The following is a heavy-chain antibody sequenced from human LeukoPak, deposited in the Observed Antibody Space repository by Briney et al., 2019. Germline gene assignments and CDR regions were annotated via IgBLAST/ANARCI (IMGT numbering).Heavy chain of an antibody. CDR1: GFTFSSYG. D-gene: IGHD2-15*01. CDR3: ARDVEGFSYCNYYYYYGMDV. CDR2: ITSGSENT. Sequence: GGSLRLSCAASGFTFSSYGMNWVRQAPGKGLEWVSSITSGSENTYHVDSLKGRFTISRDNAKNSLYLQINSLRAEDTAVYYCARDVEGFSYCNYYYYYGMDVWGQGTTVTVSS. V-gene: IGHV3-21*06. J-gene: IGHJ6*02.